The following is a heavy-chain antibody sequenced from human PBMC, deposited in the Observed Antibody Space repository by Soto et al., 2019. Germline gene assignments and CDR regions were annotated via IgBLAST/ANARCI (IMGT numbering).Heavy chain of an antibody. CDR1: SAPVSSSTYT. CDR3: SRLHGYCISSSCHGHYAMDV. V-gene: IGHV4-39*01. Sequence: QLQLQESGPGLVKPSETLSLTCTVSSAPVSSSTYTWGWIRQPPGKGLEWIGSIYYSGSTYYNPSLNSRVTLSVDTSKNQLSLKVTSVTAADTAVYYCSRLHGYCISSSCHGHYAMDVCRQGTTVT. D-gene: IGHD2-2*01. CDR2: IYYSGST. J-gene: IGHJ6*02.